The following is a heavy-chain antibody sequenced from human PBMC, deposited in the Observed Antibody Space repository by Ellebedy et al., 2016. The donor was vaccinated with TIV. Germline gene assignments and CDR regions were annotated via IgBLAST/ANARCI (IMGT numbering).Heavy chain of an antibody. CDR3: ARDLGGEGYNV. V-gene: IGHV4-59*01. CDR1: GDSISSYY. D-gene: IGHD5-24*01. Sequence: MPSETLSLTCTVSGDSISSYYWSWIRQPPGKGLEWIGYIYNSGGNTNYNPSLKSRVTISVDTSKNQFSLKLSSVTAADTAVYYCARDLGGEGYNVWGQGTQVIVSS. J-gene: IGHJ4*02. CDR2: IYNSGGNT.